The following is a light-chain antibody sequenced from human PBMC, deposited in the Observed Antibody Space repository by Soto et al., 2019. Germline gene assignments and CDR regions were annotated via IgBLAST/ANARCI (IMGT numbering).Light chain of an antibody. Sequence: QSVLAQPPSASGSPGQSVTISCTGTKNDIGVYDFVSWYQHHPGKAPRLIIYEVVQRPSGVPDRFSGSKSGNTASLTVSGLQAADEADYFCNSYAGSNTYVFGSGTKATGL. CDR1: KNDIGVYDF. CDR2: EVV. J-gene: IGLJ1*01. V-gene: IGLV2-8*01. CDR3: NSYAGSNTYV.